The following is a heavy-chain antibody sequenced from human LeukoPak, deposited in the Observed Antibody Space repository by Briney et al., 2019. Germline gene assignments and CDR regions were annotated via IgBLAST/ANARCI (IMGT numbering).Heavy chain of an antibody. Sequence: GGSLRLSCAASGFTFSSYAMSWVRQAPGKGLGWVSAISGSCGSTYYADSVKGRFTISRDNSKNTLHLQMNSLRAEDTAVYYCAKLSYCSSTSCYTGAFDIWGQGTMVTVSS. CDR1: GFTFSSYA. J-gene: IGHJ3*02. D-gene: IGHD2-2*02. CDR3: AKLSYCSSTSCYTGAFDI. CDR2: ISGSCGST. V-gene: IGHV3-23*01.